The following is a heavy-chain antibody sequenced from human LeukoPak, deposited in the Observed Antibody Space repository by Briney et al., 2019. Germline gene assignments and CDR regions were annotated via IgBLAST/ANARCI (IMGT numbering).Heavy chain of an antibody. CDR3: LKDGKDGAGVVPAAYTNWFDP. Sequence: ASVKVSCKASGYTFTSYSISWVRQAPGQGLEWMGWISAYIGITNYAQKLQGRVTMTTDTSTSTAYMELRSLRSDDTAVYYWLKDGKDGAGVVPAAYTNWFDPWGQGTLVTVSS. V-gene: IGHV1-18*01. CDR2: ISAYIGIT. CDR1: GYTFTSYS. J-gene: IGHJ5*02. D-gene: IGHD2-2*01.